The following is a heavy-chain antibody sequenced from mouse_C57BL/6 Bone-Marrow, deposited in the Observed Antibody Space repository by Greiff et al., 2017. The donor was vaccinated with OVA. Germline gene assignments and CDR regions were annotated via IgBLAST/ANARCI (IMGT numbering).Heavy chain of an antibody. CDR1: GYAFTNYL. J-gene: IGHJ1*03. Sequence: VQLQQSGAELVRPGTSVKVSCKASGYAFTNYLIEWVKQRPGQGLEWIGVINPGSGGTNYNEKFKGKATLTADKSSSTAYMQLSSLTSEDSAVYFCARDYYGSSSWYFDVWGTGTTVTVSS. CDR2: INPGSGGT. V-gene: IGHV1-54*01. D-gene: IGHD1-1*01. CDR3: ARDYYGSSSWYFDV.